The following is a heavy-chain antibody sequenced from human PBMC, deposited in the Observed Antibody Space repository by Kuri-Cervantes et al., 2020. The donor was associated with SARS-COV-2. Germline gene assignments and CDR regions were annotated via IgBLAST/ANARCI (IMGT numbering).Heavy chain of an antibody. CDR2: INPSGGST. Sequence: ASVKVSCKASGYTFTSYYMHWVRQAPGQGLEWMGIINPSGGSTSYAQKFQGRVTMTRDTSTSTAYMELSSLRSEDTAVYYCARSVDFWSGYYLVDVLWSDVYYMDVWGKGTTVTVSS. CDR3: ARSVDFWSGYYLVDVLWSDVYYMDV. CDR1: GYTFTSYY. V-gene: IGHV1-46*01. J-gene: IGHJ6*03. D-gene: IGHD3-3*01.